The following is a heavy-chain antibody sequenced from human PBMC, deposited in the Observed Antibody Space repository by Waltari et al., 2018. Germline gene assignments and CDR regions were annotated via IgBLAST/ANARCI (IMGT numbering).Heavy chain of an antibody. CDR1: GLAVRYRF. CDR2: IFSGDTT. Sequence: EVQLMESGGGLVQPGGSLGLSCLASGLAVRYRFMGWVRPAPGKGLEWVSAIFSGDTTYYTDSVKGRFSTSRDNSKNTLFLQMNSLRAEDTAVYYCARVARGTLYDAFDIWGQGTMVTVSS. J-gene: IGHJ3*02. D-gene: IGHD1-26*01. CDR3: ARVARGTLYDAFDI. V-gene: IGHV3-66*01.